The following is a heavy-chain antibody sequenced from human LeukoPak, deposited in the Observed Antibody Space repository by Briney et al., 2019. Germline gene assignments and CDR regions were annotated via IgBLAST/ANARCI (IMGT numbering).Heavy chain of an antibody. CDR2: IKQDGSEK. J-gene: IGHJ4*02. D-gene: IGHD6-13*01. CDR1: GFTFSSYA. V-gene: IGHV3-7*01. Sequence: GGSLRLSCAASGFTFSSYAMSWVRQAPGKGLEWVANIKQDGSEKDYMDSMKGRFTISRDNAKNSLYLQINSLRAEDTAVYYCARIGYSSSCFDYWGQGTLVTVSS. CDR3: ARIGYSSSCFDY.